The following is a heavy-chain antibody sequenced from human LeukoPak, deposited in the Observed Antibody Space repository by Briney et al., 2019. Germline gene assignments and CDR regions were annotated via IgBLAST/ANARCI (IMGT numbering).Heavy chain of an antibody. CDR2: INHSGST. Sequence: SETLSLTCTVSDGSISSSSYYWSWIRQPPGKGLEWIGEINHSGSTNYNPSLKSRVSISLDTSMIHFSLRLSSVTAADTAVYFCARGSRTPDYWGQGTLVTVSS. CDR1: DGSISSSSYY. V-gene: IGHV4-39*02. CDR3: ARGSRTPDY. J-gene: IGHJ4*02. D-gene: IGHD3-10*01.